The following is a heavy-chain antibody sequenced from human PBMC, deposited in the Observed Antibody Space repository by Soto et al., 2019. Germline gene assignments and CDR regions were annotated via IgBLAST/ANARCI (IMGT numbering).Heavy chain of an antibody. J-gene: IGHJ4*02. D-gene: IGHD2-2*01. CDR3: AKVPPAAPHFDD. V-gene: IGHV3-23*01. CDR2: ISGSGGGT. CDR1: GFTFSNYA. Sequence: EVHLLESGGGLEQPGRSLRLSCAASGFTFSNYAMSWVRQAPGEGLEWVSHISGSGGGTHYADSVKGRFTISRDNSKNTLYLQMNSLRVEDTAVYYCAKVPPAAPHFDDWGQGTLVTVSS.